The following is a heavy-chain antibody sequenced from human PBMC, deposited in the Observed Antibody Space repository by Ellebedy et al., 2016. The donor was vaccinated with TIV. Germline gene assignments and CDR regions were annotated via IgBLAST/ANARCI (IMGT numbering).Heavy chain of an antibody. CDR1: GFTFREYY. D-gene: IGHD5-12*01. CDR3: VRDYSGYDTFDY. Sequence: GESLKISCEASGFTFREYYMSWIRQAPGKGLEWVSYISSIGTTIYYADSVKGRFTISRDNAKNSLYLQMNSLRAEDTAVYYCVRDYSGYDTFDYWGQGTLVTVSS. CDR2: ISSIGTTI. J-gene: IGHJ4*02. V-gene: IGHV3-11*04.